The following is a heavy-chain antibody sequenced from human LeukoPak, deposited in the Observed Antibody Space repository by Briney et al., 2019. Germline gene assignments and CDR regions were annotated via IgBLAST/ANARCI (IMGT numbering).Heavy chain of an antibody. CDR2: INPNSGGT. CDR3: ASYTYDYVWGNY. J-gene: IGHJ4*02. D-gene: IGHD3-16*01. CDR1: GYTFTGYY. V-gene: IGHV1-2*02. Sequence: ASVKVSCKASGYTFTGYYMHWVRQAPGQGLEWMGWINPNSGGTNYAQKFQGRVTMTRDTSISTAHMELSRLRSDDTAVYYCASYTYDYVWGNYWGQGTLVTVSS.